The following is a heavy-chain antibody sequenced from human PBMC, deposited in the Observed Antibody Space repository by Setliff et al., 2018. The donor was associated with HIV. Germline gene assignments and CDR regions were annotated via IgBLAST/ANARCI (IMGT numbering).Heavy chain of an antibody. CDR1: GGSIISSSYY. CDR3: VRQGLTMNRGVPAPILYYFDY. V-gene: IGHV4-39*01. Sequence: SETLSLTCTVSGGSIISSSYYWGWIRQPPGKGQEWIGTMYYRGTTYNNPSLKSRVTFSADTSKNQFSLNLNSVTATDTAVYYCVRQGLTMNRGVPAPILYYFDYWGQGILVTVSS. CDR2: MYYRGTT. J-gene: IGHJ4*02. D-gene: IGHD3-10*01.